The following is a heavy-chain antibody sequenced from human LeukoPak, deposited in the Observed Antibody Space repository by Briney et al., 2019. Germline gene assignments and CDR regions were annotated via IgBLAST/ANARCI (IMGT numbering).Heavy chain of an antibody. J-gene: IGHJ4*02. CDR2: ISTNGDST. CDR3: ARDSGSYYDY. V-gene: IGHV3-64*02. D-gene: IGHD3-10*01. Sequence: SGGSLRLSCAASGFTFSTYAMHWVRQAPGKGLEYVSAISTNGDSTYYADSVKGRFTISRDNSKNTLFLQMGSLRADDMAVYYCARDSGSYYDYWGQGTLVTVSS. CDR1: GFTFSTYA.